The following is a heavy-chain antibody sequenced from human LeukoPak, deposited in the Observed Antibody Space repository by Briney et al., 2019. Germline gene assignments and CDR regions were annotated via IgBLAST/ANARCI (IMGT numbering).Heavy chain of an antibody. CDR1: GGSVSRGYYY. V-gene: IGHV4-61*02. CDR3: ARGIGTSYDSSRDAFDI. J-gene: IGHJ3*02. D-gene: IGHD3-22*01. Sequence: SETLSLTCTVSGGSVSRGYYYWSWIRQPAGKGLEWIGRIYSPGTNYNYNPSVKSRVTISIDTSKNQFSLKLTSVTAADTAVYYCARGIGTSYDSSRDAFDIWGQGTMVTVSS. CDR2: IYSPGTN.